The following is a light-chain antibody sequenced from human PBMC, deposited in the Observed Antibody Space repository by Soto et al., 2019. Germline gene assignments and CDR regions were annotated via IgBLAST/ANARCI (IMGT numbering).Light chain of an antibody. CDR1: QSFRGNY. V-gene: IGKV3-20*01. J-gene: IGKJ1*01. CDR2: GAS. CDR3: QQYGSSGT. Sequence: VLTHSPGTLSLSPGERATLSWRASQSFRGNYLAWYQQKPGQAPRLLLYGASNRATGIPDRLSGSGSGTVFTLTIRRLEPEDFAVYYCQQYGSSGTFGQGTKVDIK.